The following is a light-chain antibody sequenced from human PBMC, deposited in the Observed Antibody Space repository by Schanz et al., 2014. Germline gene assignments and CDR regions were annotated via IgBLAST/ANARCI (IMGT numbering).Light chain of an antibody. CDR1: SSDVGSYNL. CDR3: SSYAGSNNLGV. V-gene: IGLV2-8*01. Sequence: QSALTQPASVSGSPGQSITISCTGTSSDVGSYNLVSWYQHHPGKAPKLMIYEVSERPSGVPDRFSGSKSGNTASLTVSGLQAEDEADYYCSSYAGSNNLGVFGGGTKVTVL. J-gene: IGLJ3*02. CDR2: EVS.